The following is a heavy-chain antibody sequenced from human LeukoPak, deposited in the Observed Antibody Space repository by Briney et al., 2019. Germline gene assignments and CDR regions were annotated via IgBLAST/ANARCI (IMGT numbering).Heavy chain of an antibody. D-gene: IGHD3-9*01. CDR3: ARGADILTGYG. CDR2: IYKTGST. Sequence: SETLSLTCIVSGGSISNYYWSWIRQPPGKGLEWIGDIYKTGSTNYNPSLKSRVTISVDTSKNQFSLKLSSVTAADTAVYYCARGADILTGYGWGQGTLVTVSS. CDR1: GGSISNYY. J-gene: IGHJ4*02. V-gene: IGHV4-59*12.